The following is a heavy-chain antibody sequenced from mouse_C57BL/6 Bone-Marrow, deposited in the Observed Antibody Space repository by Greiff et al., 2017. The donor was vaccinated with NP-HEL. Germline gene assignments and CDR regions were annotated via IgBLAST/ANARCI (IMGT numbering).Heavy chain of an antibody. J-gene: IGHJ4*01. D-gene: IGHD4-1*01. V-gene: IGHV6-3*01. CDR3: TGLGRNAMDY. CDR2: IRLKSDNYAT. CDR1: GFTFSNYW. Sequence: EVKLVESGGGLVQPGGSMKLSCVASGFTFSNYWMNWVRQSPEKGLEWVAQIRLKSDNYATHYAESVKGRFTISRDDSKSSVYLQMNNLRAEDTGIYYCTGLGRNAMDYWGQGTSVTVSS.